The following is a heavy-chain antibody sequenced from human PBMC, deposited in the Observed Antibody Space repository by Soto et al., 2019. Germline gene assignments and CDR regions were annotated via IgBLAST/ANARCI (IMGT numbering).Heavy chain of an antibody. CDR3: AREPRYCRGGSCSITGDPYAI. CDR1: GLTFRVVW. V-gene: IGHV3-15*07. D-gene: IGHD2-15*01. Sequence: GGSLRLSCAASGLTFRVVWMNWVRQAPGKGLEWVGRIKSYADRGTTDYADSVRGRFSLSRDISDNTLHLQMNNLRVEDTAVYYCAREPRYCRGGSCSITGDPYAIWGQGTTVTVSS. J-gene: IGHJ6*02. CDR2: IKSYADRGTT.